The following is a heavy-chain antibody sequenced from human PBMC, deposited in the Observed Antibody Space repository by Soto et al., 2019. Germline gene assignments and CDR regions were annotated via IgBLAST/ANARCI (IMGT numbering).Heavy chain of an antibody. Sequence: PSETLSLTCTVSGGSISSYYWSWIRQPAGKGLEWIGRIYTSGSTNYNPSLKSRVTMSVDTSKNQFSLKLSSVTAADTAVYYCARSYDFWSGYPYYFDYWGQGTLVTV. CDR2: IYTSGST. CDR3: ARSYDFWSGYPYYFDY. CDR1: GGSISSYY. D-gene: IGHD3-3*01. J-gene: IGHJ4*02. V-gene: IGHV4-4*07.